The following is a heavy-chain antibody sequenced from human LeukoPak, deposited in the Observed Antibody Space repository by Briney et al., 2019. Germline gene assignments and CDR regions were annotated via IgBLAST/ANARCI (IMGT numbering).Heavy chain of an antibody. CDR3: ARARDSSGWYNYFDY. Sequence: SETLSLTCTVSGGSISSYYWSWIRQPPGKGLEWIGYIYYSGSTNYNPSLKSRVTISVDTSKNQFSLKLSSVTAADTAVYYCARARDSSGWYNYFDYWGEGTLVTVSS. CDR1: GGSISSYY. J-gene: IGHJ4*02. D-gene: IGHD6-19*01. CDR2: IYYSGST. V-gene: IGHV4-59*01.